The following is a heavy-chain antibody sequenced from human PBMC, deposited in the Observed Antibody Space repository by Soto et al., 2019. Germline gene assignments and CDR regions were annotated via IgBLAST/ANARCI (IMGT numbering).Heavy chain of an antibody. CDR3: SRLSRGAPGGSQ. J-gene: IGHJ4*02. CDR2: INQDGSEK. V-gene: IGHV3-7*03. CDR1: GFTFTSYW. D-gene: IGHD2-15*01. Sequence: ESGGGLVQPGGSLRLSCVASGFTFTSYWMTWARQAPGKGLEWLAKINQDGSEKNYVASVWGRFTISRDNAKNSLFLQMDSLRTEDTAVYFCSRLSRGAPGGSQWGQGTRVTVSS.